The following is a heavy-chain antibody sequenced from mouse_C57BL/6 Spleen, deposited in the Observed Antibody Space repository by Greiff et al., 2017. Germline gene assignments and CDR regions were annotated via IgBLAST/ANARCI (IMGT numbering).Heavy chain of an antibody. J-gene: IGHJ2*01. CDR2: INPNNGGT. Sequence: VQLQQSGPELVKPGASVKIPCKASGYTFTDYNMDWVKQSHGKSLEWIGDINPNNGGTIYNQKFKGKATLTVDKSSSTAYMELRSLTSEDTAVYYWARSIYYEYDEGSYYFDYWGQGTTLTVSS. V-gene: IGHV1-18*01. CDR3: ARSIYYEYDEGSYYFDY. D-gene: IGHD2-4*01. CDR1: GYTFTDYN.